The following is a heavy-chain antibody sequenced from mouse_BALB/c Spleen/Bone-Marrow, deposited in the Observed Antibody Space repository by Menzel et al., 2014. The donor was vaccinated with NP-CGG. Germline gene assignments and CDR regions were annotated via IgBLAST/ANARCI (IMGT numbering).Heavy chain of an antibody. D-gene: IGHD1-1*01. CDR2: IYPGSGNT. CDR1: GYTFTDYC. V-gene: IGHV1-84*02. J-gene: IGHJ1*01. CDR3: ARPPYYYGSRPYWYFDV. Sequence: QLVESGPELVKPGASVKISCKASGYTFTDYCINWVKQKPGQGLEWIGWIYPGSGNTQYNEKFKGKATLTVDTSSNTAYMQLSSLTSEGTAVYFCARPPYYYGSRPYWYFDVWGAGTTVTVSS.